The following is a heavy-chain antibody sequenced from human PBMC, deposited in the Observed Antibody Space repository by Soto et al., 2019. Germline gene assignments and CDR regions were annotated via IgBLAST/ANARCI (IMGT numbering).Heavy chain of an antibody. CDR2: NYYSGST. CDR1: GGSISSYY. Sequence: QVQLQESGPGLLKPSETLSLTCTVSGGSISSYYWSWIRQPPGKGLEWIGYNYYSGSTNYNPSLKSRVTVSVDTSKNHFSLKLNSMTAADTAAYYCARHNYGSGSTYCDYWGQGTLVTVSS. D-gene: IGHD3-10*01. CDR3: ARHNYGSGSTYCDY. J-gene: IGHJ4*02. V-gene: IGHV4-59*08.